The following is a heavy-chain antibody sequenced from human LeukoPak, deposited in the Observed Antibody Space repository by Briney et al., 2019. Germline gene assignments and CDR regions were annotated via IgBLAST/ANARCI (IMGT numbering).Heavy chain of an antibody. CDR2: ITYDGSNK. V-gene: IGHV3-30*18. D-gene: IGHD2-2*01. CDR3: AKDIDIVVVPDADPFYSYYGMDV. Sequence: GGSLRLSCAASGFTFSSYGMHWVRQAPGKGLEWVAVITYDGSNKYYADSVKGRFTISRDNSKNTLYLQMNSVRAEDTAVYYCAKDIDIVVVPDADPFYSYYGMDVWGKGNTVTV. J-gene: IGHJ6*04. CDR1: GFTFSSYG.